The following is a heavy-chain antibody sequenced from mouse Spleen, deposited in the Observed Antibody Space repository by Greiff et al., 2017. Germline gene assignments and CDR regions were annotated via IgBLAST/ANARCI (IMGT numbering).Heavy chain of an antibody. CDR2: ISSGSSTI. CDR3: ARVARATAMDY. CDR1: GFTFSDYG. D-gene: IGHD3-1*01. Sequence: DVQLQESGGGLVKPGGSLKLSCAASGFTFSDYGMHWVRQAPEKGLEWVAYISSGSSTIYYADTVKGRFTISRDNAKNTLFLQMTSLRSEDTAMYYCARVARATAMDYWGQGTSVTVSS. J-gene: IGHJ4*01. V-gene: IGHV5-17*01.